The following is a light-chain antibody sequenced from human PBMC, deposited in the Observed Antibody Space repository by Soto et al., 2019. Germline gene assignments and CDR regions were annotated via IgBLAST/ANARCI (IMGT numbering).Light chain of an antibody. V-gene: IGLV2-14*01. J-gene: IGLJ1*01. CDR3: TSYTSSTTNYV. CDR2: EVS. CDR1: SSDIGGYNY. Sequence: HYALAQPASVSGSPGQSITFSCSGTSSDIGGYNYVSWYQQHPGKAPKLMIYEVSNRPSGVSDRFSGSKSGNTASLTTSGLHAEDEADYYCTSYTSSTTNYVFGTGTKLTVL.